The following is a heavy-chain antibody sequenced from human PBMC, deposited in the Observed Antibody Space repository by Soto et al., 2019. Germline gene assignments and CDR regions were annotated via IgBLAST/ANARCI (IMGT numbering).Heavy chain of an antibody. V-gene: IGHV1-18*01. CDR2: ITPYNGKT. J-gene: IGHJ4*02. CDR1: GYTFITYG. Sequence: ASVKVSCKASGYTFITYGVTWVRQAPGQGLEWMGWITPYNGKTHYSQKFQDRVTMTTDTAATTAYMELRSLTSDDSAMYFCARDTSHYFDHWGQGILVTVSS. D-gene: IGHD2-2*01. CDR3: ARDTSHYFDH.